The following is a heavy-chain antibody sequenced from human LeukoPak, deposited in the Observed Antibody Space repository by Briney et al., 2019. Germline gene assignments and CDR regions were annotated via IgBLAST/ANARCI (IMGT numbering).Heavy chain of an antibody. Sequence: SETLSLTCSVSGDSISSSSSYWGWIRQPAGKGLEWIGRIYTSGGTNYNSSLKSRVTISVDTSKNQFSLKLSSVTAADTAVYYCARRGSYYRADYWGQGTLVTVSS. CDR1: GDSISSSSSY. V-gene: IGHV4-61*02. CDR3: ARRGSYYRADY. D-gene: IGHD1-26*01. CDR2: IYTSGGT. J-gene: IGHJ4*02.